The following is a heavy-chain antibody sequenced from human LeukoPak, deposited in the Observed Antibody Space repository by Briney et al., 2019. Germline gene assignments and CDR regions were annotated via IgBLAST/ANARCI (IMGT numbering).Heavy chain of an antibody. J-gene: IGHJ4*02. V-gene: IGHV1-46*01. D-gene: IGHD2-21*02. CDR2: INPSGGSK. CDR3: AREPSQKHIVVVTALDY. Sequence: GASVKVSCKASGYTFTSYYMHWVRQAPGQGLEWMGIINPSGGSKGDAQKFRGRVTMTRDTSISTAYMELSRLRSDDTAVYYCAREPSQKHIVVVTALDYWGQGALVTVAS. CDR1: GYTFTSYY.